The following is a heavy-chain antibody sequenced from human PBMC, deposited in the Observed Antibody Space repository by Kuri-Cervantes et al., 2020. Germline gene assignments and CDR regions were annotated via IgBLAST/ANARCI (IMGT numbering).Heavy chain of an antibody. D-gene: IGHD2-15*01. Sequence: GESLKISCKGSGYSFTSYWIGWVRQMPGKGLEWMGIIYPGDSDTRYSPSFQGQVTISADKSISTAYLQWSSLKASDTAMYYCARGGYCIGGSCLFDYWGQGTLVTVSS. CDR3: ARGGYCIGGSCLFDY. CDR2: IYPGDSDT. V-gene: IGHV5-51*01. J-gene: IGHJ4*02. CDR1: GYSFTSYW.